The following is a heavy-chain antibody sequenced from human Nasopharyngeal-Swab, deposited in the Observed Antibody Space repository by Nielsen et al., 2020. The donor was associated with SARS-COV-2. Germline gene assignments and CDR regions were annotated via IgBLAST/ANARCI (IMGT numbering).Heavy chain of an antibody. V-gene: IGHV3-21*01. CDR3: ARDCSGGSCYSVVDDAFDI. CDR2: ISSSSSYI. D-gene: IGHD2-15*01. Sequence: VRQAPGKGQEWVSSISSSSSYIYYADSVKGRFTISRDNAKDSLYLQTNSLRAEDTAVYYCARDCSGGSCYSVVDDAFDIWGQGTMVTVSS. J-gene: IGHJ3*02.